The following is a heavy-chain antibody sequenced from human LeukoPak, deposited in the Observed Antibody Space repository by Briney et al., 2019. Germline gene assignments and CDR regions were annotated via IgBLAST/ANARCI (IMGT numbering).Heavy chain of an antibody. CDR1: GFTVSSNY. CDR3: ARDPEGIVVVPAAIDY. CDR2: IYSGGST. Sequence: GGSLRLSCAASGFTVSSNYMNWVRQAPGKGLEWVSVIYSGGSTYYADSVKGRFTISRDNSKNTLYLQMNSLRAEDTAVYYCARDPEGIVVVPAAIDYWGQGTLVTVSS. J-gene: IGHJ4*02. D-gene: IGHD2-2*01. V-gene: IGHV3-53*01.